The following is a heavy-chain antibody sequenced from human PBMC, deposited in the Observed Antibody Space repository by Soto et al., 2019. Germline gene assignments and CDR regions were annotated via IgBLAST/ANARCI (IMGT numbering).Heavy chain of an antibody. CDR3: GRQAALWEKVDF. D-gene: IGHD3-10*01. J-gene: IGHJ1*01. CDR2: IDTDGTTQ. CDR1: GFTFAKYW. V-gene: IGHV3-74*02. Sequence: EEQLVESGGGLVQPGGSLRLSCVVSGFTFAKYWMHWVRQAPGKGLVWVARIDTDGTTQTYADSVAGRFTISRDNAKNTLYLHMNSLRAEDTAVYYCGRQAALWEKVDFRGHGTPVTVSP.